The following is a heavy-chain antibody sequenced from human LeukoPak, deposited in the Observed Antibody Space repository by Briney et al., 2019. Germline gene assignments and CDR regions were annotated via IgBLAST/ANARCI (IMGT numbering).Heavy chain of an antibody. CDR3: ARDRYSYGANYYYYYGMDV. J-gene: IGHJ6*02. CDR1: GFTFSSYW. D-gene: IGHD5-18*01. Sequence: GGSLRLSCAASGFTFSSYWMSWVRQAPGKGLEWVANIKQDGSEKYYVDSVKGRFTISRDNAKNSLYLQMNSLRAEDTAVYYCARDRYSYGANYYYYYGMDVWGQGTLVTVSS. V-gene: IGHV3-7*01. CDR2: IKQDGSEK.